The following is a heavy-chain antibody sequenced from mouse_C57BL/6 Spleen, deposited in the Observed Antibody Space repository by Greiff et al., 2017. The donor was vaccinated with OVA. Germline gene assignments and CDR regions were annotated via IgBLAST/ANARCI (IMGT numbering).Heavy chain of an antibody. CDR3: ARGITTVVGAMDY. Sequence: VQLQQSGAELARPGTSVKMSCKASGYTFTSYTMHWVKQRPGQGLEWIGYINPSSGYTKYTQKFKDKATLTADKSSSTAYMQLSSLTSEDSAVDYCARGITTVVGAMDYWGQGTSVTVSS. CDR2: INPSSGYT. CDR1: GYTFTSYT. V-gene: IGHV1-4*01. D-gene: IGHD1-1*01. J-gene: IGHJ4*01.